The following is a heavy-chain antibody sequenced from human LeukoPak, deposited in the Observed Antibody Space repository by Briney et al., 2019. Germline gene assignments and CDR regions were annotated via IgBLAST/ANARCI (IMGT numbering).Heavy chain of an antibody. D-gene: IGHD3-22*01. CDR2: IIPILGIA. CDR1: GDTFSSNV. CDR3: AIPPAHYYDSRDYFDY. J-gene: IGHJ4*02. V-gene: IGHV1-69*04. Sequence: SLKVSCRASGDTFSSNVISGVRQAPGQGLEWMGRIIPILGIANYAQKFQGRVTITADKSTRTAYMALSRMRSEDTVAHSWAIPPAHYYDSRDYFDYWGQGTLVTVSS.